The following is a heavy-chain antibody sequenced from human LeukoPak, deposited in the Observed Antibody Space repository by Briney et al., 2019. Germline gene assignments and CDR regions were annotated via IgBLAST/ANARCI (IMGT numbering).Heavy chain of an antibody. Sequence: GGSLRLSCAASGFTFSNAWMSWVRQAPGKGLEWVSAISGSGGSTYYADSVKGRFTISRDNSKNTLYLQMNSLRAEDTAVYYCATSYSSSSGGGYWGQGTLVTVSS. CDR2: ISGSGGST. J-gene: IGHJ4*02. V-gene: IGHV3-23*01. CDR1: GFTFSNAW. CDR3: ATSYSSSSGGGY. D-gene: IGHD6-6*01.